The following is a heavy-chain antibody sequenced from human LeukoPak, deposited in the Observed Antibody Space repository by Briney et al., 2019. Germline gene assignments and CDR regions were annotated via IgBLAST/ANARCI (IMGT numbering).Heavy chain of an antibody. CDR3: ARARDPYGETVAGHPDFDY. CDR2: VSAYNGNT. Sequence: ASVKVSCKASGYTFTSYGISWVRQAPGQGLEWMGWVSAYNGNTNYAQKLQGRVTMTTDTSTSTAYMEVRSLRSDDTAVYYCARARDPYGETVAGHPDFDYWGQGTLVTVSS. CDR1: GYTFTSYG. V-gene: IGHV1-18*04. D-gene: IGHD6-19*01. J-gene: IGHJ4*02.